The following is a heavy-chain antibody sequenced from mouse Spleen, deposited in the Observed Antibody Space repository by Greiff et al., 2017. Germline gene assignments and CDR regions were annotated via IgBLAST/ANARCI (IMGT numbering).Heavy chain of an antibody. V-gene: IGHV1-81*01. J-gene: IGHJ2*01. CDR3: ARRWLLFDY. CDR2: IYPRSGNT. Sequence: VQLQESGAELARPGASVKLSCKASGYTFTSYGISWVKQRTGQGLEWIGEIYPRSGNTYYNEKFKGKATLTADKSSSTAYMELRSLTSEDSAVYFCARRWLLFDYWGQGTTLTVSS. CDR1: GYTFTSYG. D-gene: IGHD2-3*01.